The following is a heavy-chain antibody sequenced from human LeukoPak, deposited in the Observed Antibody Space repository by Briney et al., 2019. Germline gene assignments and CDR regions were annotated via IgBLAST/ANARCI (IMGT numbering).Heavy chain of an antibody. V-gene: IGHV4-38-2*02. CDR2: IYYSGST. CDR1: GYSISSGYY. J-gene: IGHJ4*02. Sequence: SETLSLTCTVSGYSISSGYYWGWIRQPPGKGLEWIASIYYSGSTYYNPSLKSRVTISVDTSKNQFSLKLSSVTAADTAVYYCARHEPPDYWGQGTLVTVSS. CDR3: ARHEPPDY.